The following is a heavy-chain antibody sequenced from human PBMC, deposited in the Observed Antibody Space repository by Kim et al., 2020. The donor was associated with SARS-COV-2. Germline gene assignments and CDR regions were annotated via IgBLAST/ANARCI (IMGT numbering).Heavy chain of an antibody. CDR3: ARARDYGGKRNRGSRYFDL. J-gene: IGHJ2*01. CDR1: GGSFSAYY. CDR2: INHSGST. D-gene: IGHD4-17*01. V-gene: IGHV4-34*01. Sequence: SETLSLTCAVYGGSFSAYYWSWIRQPPGKGLEWIGEINHSGSTNYNPSLKSRVTISVDTSKNQFSLRLSSVTAADTAVYYCARARDYGGKRNRGSRYFDLWGRGTPVTVSS.